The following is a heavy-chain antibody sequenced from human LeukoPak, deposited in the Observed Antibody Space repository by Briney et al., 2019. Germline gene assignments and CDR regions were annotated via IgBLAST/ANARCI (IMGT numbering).Heavy chain of an antibody. CDR1: GGSFSGYY. J-gene: IGHJ1*01. V-gene: IGHV4-34*01. D-gene: IGHD4-23*01. CDR3: VRGRWSGNSKWHFQH. CDR2: INHSGST. Sequence: PSETLSLTCAVYGGSFSGYYWSWIRQPPGKGLEWIGEINHSGSTNYNPSLKSRVTISVDTSKNQFSLKLSSVTAADTAVYYCVRGRWSGNSKWHFQHWGRGTLVTVSS.